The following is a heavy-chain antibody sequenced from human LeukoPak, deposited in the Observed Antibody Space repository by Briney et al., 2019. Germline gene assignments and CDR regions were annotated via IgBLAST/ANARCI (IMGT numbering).Heavy chain of an antibody. Sequence: SETLPLTCAVSGGSMRNYYWSWIRQHPGKGLEWIGYTYDSGSSSYNPSLRSRVSISIDTSKNQFSLNLSSVTAADTAVYYCARGWASSWYYFDFWGQGTLVTVSS. CDR3: ARGWASSWYYFDF. V-gene: IGHV4-59*01. CDR2: TYDSGSS. D-gene: IGHD2-2*01. CDR1: GGSMRNYY. J-gene: IGHJ4*02.